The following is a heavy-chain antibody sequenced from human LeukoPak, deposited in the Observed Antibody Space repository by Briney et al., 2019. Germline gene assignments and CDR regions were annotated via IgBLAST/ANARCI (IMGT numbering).Heavy chain of an antibody. J-gene: IGHJ3*02. Sequence: GGSLRLSCAASGFTFSSYAMHWIRQAPGKGLEWVSYISSSSSYTNYADSVKGRFTISRDNAKNSLYLQMNSLRAEDTAVYYCARVMYSSSWYRTTDAFDIWGQGTMVTVSS. CDR2: ISSSSSYT. CDR1: GFTFSSYA. CDR3: ARVMYSSSWYRTTDAFDI. V-gene: IGHV3-11*05. D-gene: IGHD6-13*01.